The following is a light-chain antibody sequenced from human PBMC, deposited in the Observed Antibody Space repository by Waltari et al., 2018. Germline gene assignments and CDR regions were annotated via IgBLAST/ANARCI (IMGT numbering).Light chain of an antibody. CDR1: QSIGSS. Sequence: ETVLPQSPGTLALSPGERATLSCRASQSIGSSLAWYQHITGQAPRLLFYDASNRATGIPARFSGSGSGTDFTLTISSLEPEDFAVYYCQQRINWPRTFGQGTKVEIK. CDR2: DAS. J-gene: IGKJ1*01. CDR3: QQRINWPRT. V-gene: IGKV3-11*01.